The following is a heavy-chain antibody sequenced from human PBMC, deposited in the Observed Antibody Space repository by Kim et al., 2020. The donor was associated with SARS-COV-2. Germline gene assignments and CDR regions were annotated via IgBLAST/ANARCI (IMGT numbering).Heavy chain of an antibody. J-gene: IGHJ4*02. V-gene: IGHV4-34*01. D-gene: IGHD3-10*01. Sequence: SLKSRVTISVDTSKHQFSLKLSSVTAADTAVYYCAGVRRYYGSGIHPSDYWGQGTLVTVSS. CDR3: AGVRRYYGSGIHPSDY.